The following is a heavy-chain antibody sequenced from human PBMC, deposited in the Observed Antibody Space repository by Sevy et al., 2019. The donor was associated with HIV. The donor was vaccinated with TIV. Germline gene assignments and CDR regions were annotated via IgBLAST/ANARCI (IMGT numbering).Heavy chain of an antibody. V-gene: IGHV3-30*18. CDR3: AKTLTYYDFWSGLDY. J-gene: IGHJ4*02. D-gene: IGHD3-3*01. Sequence: GSLRLSCAASGFTFSSYGMHWVRQAPGKGLEWVAVISYDGSNKYDADSVKGRFTISRDNSKNTLYRQMNSLRAEDTAVYYCAKTLTYYDFWSGLDYWGQGTLVTVSS. CDR1: GFTFSSYG. CDR2: ISYDGSNK.